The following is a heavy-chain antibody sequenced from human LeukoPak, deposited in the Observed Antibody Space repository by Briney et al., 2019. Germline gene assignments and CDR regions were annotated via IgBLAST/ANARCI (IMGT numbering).Heavy chain of an antibody. CDR3: ARDEFCSDTSCGWDY. J-gene: IGHJ4*02. CDR1: GYTFTGYY. CDR2: INPNSDGT. Sequence: ASVKVSCKTSGYTFTGYYMYWVRQAPGQGLEWMGWINPNSDGTKYAQKFQGRVTMTRDTSISTAYMELSRLRSDDTAVYYCARDEFCSDTSCGWDYWGQGTLVTVSS. V-gene: IGHV1-2*02. D-gene: IGHD2-2*01.